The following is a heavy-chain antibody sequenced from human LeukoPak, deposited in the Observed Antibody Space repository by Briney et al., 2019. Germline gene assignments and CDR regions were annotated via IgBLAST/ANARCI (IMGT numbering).Heavy chain of an antibody. J-gene: IGHJ6*03. CDR3: TRRGPYCSSTSCYSYYYYMDV. CDR2: IRSKANSYAT. CDR1: GFTFSGSA. V-gene: IGHV3-73*01. D-gene: IGHD2-2*01. Sequence: PGGSLKLSCAASGFTFSGSATHWVRQASGKGLEWVGRIRSKANSYATAYAASVKGRFTISRDDSKNTAYLQMNSLKTEDTAVYYCTRRGPYCSSTSCYSYYYYMDVWGKGTTVTVSS.